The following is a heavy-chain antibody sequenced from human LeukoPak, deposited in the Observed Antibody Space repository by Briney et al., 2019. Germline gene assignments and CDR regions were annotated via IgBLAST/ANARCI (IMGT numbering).Heavy chain of an antibody. CDR2: VSDNGRTQ. Sequence: LGGSLRLSCAASGITFSNFGMHWVRQAPGKGLEWVAVVSDNGRTQYYADSVKGRFTVSRDNSKNTLYLQMNSLRAEDTAVYYCARDLDFGVVITLTLFDYWGQGTLVTVSS. CDR3: ARDLDFGVVITLTLFDY. CDR1: GITFSNFG. J-gene: IGHJ4*02. V-gene: IGHV3-33*08. D-gene: IGHD3-3*01.